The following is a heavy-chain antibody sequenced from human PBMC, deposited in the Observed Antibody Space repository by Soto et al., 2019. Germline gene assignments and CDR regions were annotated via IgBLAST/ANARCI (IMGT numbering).Heavy chain of an antibody. Sequence: GGSLRLSCAASGFTFSSYWMSWVRQAPGKGLEWVANIKQDGSEKYYVDSVKGRFTISRDNAKNSLYLQMNSLRAEDTAVYYCARDRLVTMVRAYYYYMDVWGKGTTVTVSS. D-gene: IGHD3-10*01. V-gene: IGHV3-7*01. CDR3: ARDRLVTMVRAYYYYMDV. CDR1: GFTFSSYW. CDR2: IKQDGSEK. J-gene: IGHJ6*03.